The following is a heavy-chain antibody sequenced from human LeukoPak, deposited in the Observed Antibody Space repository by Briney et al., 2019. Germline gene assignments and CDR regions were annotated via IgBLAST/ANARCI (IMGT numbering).Heavy chain of an antibody. D-gene: IGHD3-10*01. V-gene: IGHV4-4*02. CDR2: IYHSGST. J-gene: IGHJ3*02. Sequence: KPSETLSLTCAVSGGSISSSNWWSWVRQPPGKGLEWIGEIYHSGSTNYNPSLKSRVTISVDTSKNQFSLQLNSVTPEDTALYYCARGGLVRGTLNSLIAFDIWGQGIMVTVSS. CDR3: ARGGLVRGTLNSLIAFDI. CDR1: GGSISSSNW.